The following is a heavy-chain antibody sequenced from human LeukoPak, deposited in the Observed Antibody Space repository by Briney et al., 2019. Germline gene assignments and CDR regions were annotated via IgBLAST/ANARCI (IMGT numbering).Heavy chain of an antibody. CDR1: GYTFIDYY. Sequence: ASVTVSCKASGYTFIDYYIHWVRQAPGQGLEWMGWINPNSGGTKYAQRFQGRVTMTRDTSISTAYMELSRLRSDDTAVYYCTRDQWNYDTSGYYATFDYWGQGSLVTVSS. V-gene: IGHV1-2*02. J-gene: IGHJ4*02. CDR2: INPNSGGT. CDR3: TRDQWNYDTSGYYATFDY. D-gene: IGHD3-22*01.